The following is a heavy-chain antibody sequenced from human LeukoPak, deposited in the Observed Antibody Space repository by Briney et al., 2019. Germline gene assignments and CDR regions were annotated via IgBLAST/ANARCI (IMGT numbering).Heavy chain of an antibody. Sequence: PGGSLRLSCAASGFSFSSYWMSWVRQAPGKGLEWVANIKQDGSEKYYVDSVKGRFTISRDNAKNSLYLQMNSLRAEDTAVYYCARGKLYYWFDPWGQGTLVTVSS. J-gene: IGHJ5*02. V-gene: IGHV3-7*01. D-gene: IGHD2-8*01. CDR3: ARGKLYYWFDP. CDR2: IKQDGSEK. CDR1: GFSFSSYW.